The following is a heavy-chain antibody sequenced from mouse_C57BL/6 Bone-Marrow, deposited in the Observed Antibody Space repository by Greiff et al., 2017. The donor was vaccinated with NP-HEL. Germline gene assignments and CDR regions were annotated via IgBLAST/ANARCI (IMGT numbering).Heavy chain of an antibody. V-gene: IGHV1-69*01. D-gene: IGHD2-3*01. CDR3: ARIDDGYYYWYFDV. J-gene: IGHJ1*03. CDR1: GYTFTSYW. Sequence: QVQLQQPGAELVMPGASVKLSCKASGYTFTSYWMHWVKQRPGQGLEWIGEIDPSDSYTNYNQKFKGKSTLTVDKSSSTAYMQLSSLTSEDSAVYYCARIDDGYYYWYFDVWGTGTTVTVSS. CDR2: IDPSDSYT.